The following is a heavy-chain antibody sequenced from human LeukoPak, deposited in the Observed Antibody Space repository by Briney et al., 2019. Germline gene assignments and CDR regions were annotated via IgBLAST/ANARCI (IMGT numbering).Heavy chain of an antibody. CDR2: INHSGST. Sequence: PSETLSLTCTVSGGSISSYYWSWIRQPPGKGLEWIGEINHSGSTNYNPSLKSRVTISVDTSKNQFSLKLSSVTAADTAVYYCARRTTERGSGSYYNPGRPCFDYWGQGTLVTVSS. V-gene: IGHV4-34*01. CDR3: ARRTTERGSGSYYNPGRPCFDY. CDR1: GGSISSYY. D-gene: IGHD3-10*01. J-gene: IGHJ4*02.